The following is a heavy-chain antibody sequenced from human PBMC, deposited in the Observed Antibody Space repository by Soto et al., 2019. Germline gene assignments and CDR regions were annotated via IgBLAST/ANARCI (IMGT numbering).Heavy chain of an antibody. J-gene: IGHJ1*01. CDR1: GFTLSSYW. Sequence: EVQLVEPGGGLVQPGGSLRLSCVASGFTLSSYWMSWVRQAPGKGPEWVANIKGDGREKYYAVSVKGRFTISRDNAKNSMLLEMNSLRAEDTALYYCARCVGAVAGSNLGQGTLVTVSS. V-gene: IGHV3-7*05. D-gene: IGHD6-19*01. CDR2: IKGDGREK. CDR3: ARCVGAVAGSN.